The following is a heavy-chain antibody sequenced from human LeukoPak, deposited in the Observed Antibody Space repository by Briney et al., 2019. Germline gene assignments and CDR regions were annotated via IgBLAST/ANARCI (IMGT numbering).Heavy chain of an antibody. Sequence: KPSETLSLTCTVSGGSISSYYWSWIRQPPGKGLEWIGYIYCSGSTNYNPSLKSRVTISVDTSKNQFSLKLSSVTAADTAVYYCARVGIVGATVGAFDIWGQGTMVTVSS. CDR1: GGSISSYY. CDR3: ARVGIVGATVGAFDI. CDR2: IYCSGST. V-gene: IGHV4-59*01. D-gene: IGHD1-26*01. J-gene: IGHJ3*02.